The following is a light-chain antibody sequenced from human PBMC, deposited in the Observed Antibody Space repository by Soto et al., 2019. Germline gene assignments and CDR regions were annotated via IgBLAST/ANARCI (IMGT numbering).Light chain of an antibody. CDR2: DAS. Sequence: IVLTQAPATLSLSPGERAKLSCRASQSVRSYLAWYQQKPGQAPRLLIYDASNRATGIAARFSGSGSGTDFTLTISSLEPEDFAVYYCQHRSVWPLTFGGGTKVDIK. V-gene: IGKV3-11*01. CDR3: QHRSVWPLT. J-gene: IGKJ4*01. CDR1: QSVRSY.